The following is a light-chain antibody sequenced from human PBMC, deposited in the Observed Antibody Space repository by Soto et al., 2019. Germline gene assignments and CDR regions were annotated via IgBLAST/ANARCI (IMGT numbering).Light chain of an antibody. CDR3: MQGTHWPPYT. CDR1: QSLVNGAGNTY. J-gene: IGKJ2*01. V-gene: IGKV2-30*01. CDR2: KVS. Sequence: DVVLTQSPLSLPVTLGQPASSSCRSSQSLVNGAGNTYLYWFHQRPGQSPRRLIYKVSNRDSGVPDRFSGSGSGTDFTLQISRVEAEDIGVYYCMQGTHWPPYTFGQGTKLEIK.